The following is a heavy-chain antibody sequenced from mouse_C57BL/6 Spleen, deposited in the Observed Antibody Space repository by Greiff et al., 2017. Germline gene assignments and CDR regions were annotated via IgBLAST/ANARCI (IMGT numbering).Heavy chain of an antibody. Sequence: DVKLQESGPELVKPGASVKIPCKASGYTFTDYNMDWVKQSHGKSLEWIGDINPNNGGTIYNQKFKGKATLTVDKSSSPAYMELRSLTSEDTAVYYCARSYDYDEYYYAMDYWGQGTSVTVSS. D-gene: IGHD2-4*01. CDR2: INPNNGGT. CDR1: GYTFTDYN. CDR3: ARSYDYDEYYYAMDY. J-gene: IGHJ4*01. V-gene: IGHV1-18*01.